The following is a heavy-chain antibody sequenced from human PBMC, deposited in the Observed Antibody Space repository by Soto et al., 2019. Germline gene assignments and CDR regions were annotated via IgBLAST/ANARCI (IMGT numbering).Heavy chain of an antibody. D-gene: IGHD3-22*01. J-gene: IGHJ4*02. CDR2: ISYDGSNK. CDR1: GFTFSSYG. Sequence: QVQLVESGGGVVQPGRSLRLSCAASGFTFSSYGMHWVRQAPGKGLEWVAVISYDGSNKYYADSVKGRFTISRDNSKNTLYLQMNSRRAEDTAVYYCAKDITMIVAGPGGGDYWGQGALVTVSS. CDR3: AKDITMIVAGPGGGDY. V-gene: IGHV3-30*18.